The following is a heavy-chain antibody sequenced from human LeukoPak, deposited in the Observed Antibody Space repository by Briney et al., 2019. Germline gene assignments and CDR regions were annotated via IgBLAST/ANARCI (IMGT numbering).Heavy chain of an antibody. D-gene: IGHD6-6*01. CDR2: IYPGDSDT. CDR3: ARVEYSSSSYYMDV. V-gene: IGHV5-51*01. Sequence: TGESLQISCKGSGYSFTSYWIGWVRQLPGKGLEWMGIIYPGDSDTRYSPSFQGQVTISADKSISTAYLQWSSLKASDTAMYYCARVEYSSSSYYMDVWGKGTTVTVSS. CDR1: GYSFTSYW. J-gene: IGHJ6*03.